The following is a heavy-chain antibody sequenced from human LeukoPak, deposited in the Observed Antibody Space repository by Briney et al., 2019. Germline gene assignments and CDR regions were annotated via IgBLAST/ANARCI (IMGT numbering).Heavy chain of an antibody. Sequence: SETLSLTCTVSGGSISGGTFFWGWIRQPPGKGLEWIGSISYSGSTYYDPSLKSRVTISVDTSKNQFSLKLSSVTAADTAVYYCARREYSPYSFDYWGQGTLVTVSS. J-gene: IGHJ4*02. CDR1: GGSISGGTFF. D-gene: IGHD5-18*01. CDR3: ARREYSPYSFDY. V-gene: IGHV4-39*01. CDR2: ISYSGST.